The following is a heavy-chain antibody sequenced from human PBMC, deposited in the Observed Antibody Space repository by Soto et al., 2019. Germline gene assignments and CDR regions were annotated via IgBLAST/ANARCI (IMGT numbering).Heavy chain of an antibody. Sequence: QVQLVQSGAEVKKPGASVKVSCKASGYTFTSYDINWVRQATGQGLEWMGWMNPNSGNTGYAQKFQGRVTMTRNTSISTAYMELRSLRSEDTALYCCARGPSSGGSSYYFDSWGQGTLVTVSS. J-gene: IGHJ4*02. V-gene: IGHV1-8*01. CDR3: ARGPSSGGSSYYFDS. D-gene: IGHD2-15*01. CDR1: GYTFTSYD. CDR2: MNPNSGNT.